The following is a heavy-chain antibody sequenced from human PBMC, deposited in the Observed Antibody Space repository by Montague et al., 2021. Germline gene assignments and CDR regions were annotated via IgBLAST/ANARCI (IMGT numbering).Heavy chain of an antibody. CDR2: IYWNDDK. CDR1: GFSLNTRAVG. Sequence: PALVKPTQTLTLTCTFSGFSLNTRAVGVGWIRQPPGKALEWLALIYWNDDKRYSPSLKSRLTITKDTSKNQVVLTLTNVDPVDTAAYYCARHNSGLYSDFDYWGQGTLVTVSS. CDR3: ARHNSGLYSDFDY. V-gene: IGHV2-5*01. J-gene: IGHJ4*02. D-gene: IGHD6-19*01.